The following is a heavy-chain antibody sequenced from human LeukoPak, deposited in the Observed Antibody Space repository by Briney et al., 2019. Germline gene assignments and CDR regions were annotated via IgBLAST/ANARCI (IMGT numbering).Heavy chain of an antibody. CDR2: ISSSGSTI. CDR3: ARDASRSIVVAAY. Sequence: GGSLRLSCAASGFTFSSYEMNWVRQAPGKGLEWVSYISSSGSTIYYADSVKGRFTISRDNAKNSLYLQMNSLRAEDTAVYYCARDASRSIVVAAYWGQGTLVTVSS. J-gene: IGHJ4*02. CDR1: GFTFSSYE. V-gene: IGHV3-48*03. D-gene: IGHD3-22*01.